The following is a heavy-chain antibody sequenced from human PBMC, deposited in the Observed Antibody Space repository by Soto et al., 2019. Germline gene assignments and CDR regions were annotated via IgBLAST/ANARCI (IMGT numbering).Heavy chain of an antibody. Sequence: QVQLVQSGAEVKKPGSSVKVSCKTSGGTFRTSAISWVRQAPGHGLEWMGGIMPVFPTPDYAQKFQGRGTITADESTSTAYMELSSLGSEDTAVYYCARDKDRQQLGGNYYYSMDVWGQGTTVTVSS. CDR1: GGTFRTSA. CDR3: ARDKDRQQLGGNYYYSMDV. CDR2: IMPVFPTP. J-gene: IGHJ6*02. D-gene: IGHD3-3*02. V-gene: IGHV1-69*12.